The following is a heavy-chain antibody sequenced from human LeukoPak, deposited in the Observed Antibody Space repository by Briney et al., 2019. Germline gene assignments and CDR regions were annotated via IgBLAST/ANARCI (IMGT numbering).Heavy chain of an antibody. Sequence: SVKVSCKASGGTFSSYAISWARQAPGQGLEWMGRIIPILGIANYAQKFQGRVTITADKSTSTAYMELSSLRSEDTAVYYCARDHYYDSSGYWNYWGQGTLVTVSS. CDR1: GGTFSSYA. J-gene: IGHJ4*02. CDR3: ARDHYYDSSGYWNY. CDR2: IIPILGIA. V-gene: IGHV1-69*04. D-gene: IGHD3-22*01.